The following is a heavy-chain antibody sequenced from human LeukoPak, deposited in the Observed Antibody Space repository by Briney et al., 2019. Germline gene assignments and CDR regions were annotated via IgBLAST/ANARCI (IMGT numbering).Heavy chain of an antibody. CDR3: ARSKVGATIDY. CDR1: GYTFTDYY. V-gene: IGHV1-18*04. D-gene: IGHD1-26*01. Sequence: ASVKVSCKASGYTFTDYYMHWVRQAPGQGLEWMGWISAYNGNTNYAQNLQGRVSMTTDTSTSTAYMEVRSLRSDDTAVYYCARSKVGATIDYWGQGTLVTVSS. J-gene: IGHJ4*02. CDR2: ISAYNGNT.